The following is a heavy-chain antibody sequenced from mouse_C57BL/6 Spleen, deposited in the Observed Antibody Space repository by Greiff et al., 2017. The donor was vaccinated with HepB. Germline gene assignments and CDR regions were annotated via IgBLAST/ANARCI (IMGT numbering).Heavy chain of an antibody. J-gene: IGHJ1*03. Sequence: EVQLVESGGGLVQPGGSLKLSCASSGFTFSDYGMAWVRQAPRKGPEWVAFISNLAYSIYYADTVTGRFTISRANAKNTLYLEMSSLRSEETAMYYCARKGDYYGSSYWYFDVWGTGTTVTVSS. D-gene: IGHD1-1*01. CDR1: GFTFSDYG. V-gene: IGHV5-15*01. CDR3: ARKGDYYGSSYWYFDV. CDR2: ISNLAYSI.